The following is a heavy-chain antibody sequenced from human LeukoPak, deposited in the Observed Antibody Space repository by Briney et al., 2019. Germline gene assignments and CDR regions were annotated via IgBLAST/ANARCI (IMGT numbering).Heavy chain of an antibody. Sequence: GGSLRISCAASGFTFSDYYMSWIRQAPGKGLEWVSYISSSGSTIYYADSVKGRFTISRDNAKNSLYLQMNSLRAEDTAVYYCARDRYYYGSGINFDYWGQGTLVTVSS. V-gene: IGHV3-11*01. CDR3: ARDRYYYGSGINFDY. CDR2: ISSSGSTI. D-gene: IGHD3-10*01. J-gene: IGHJ4*02. CDR1: GFTFSDYY.